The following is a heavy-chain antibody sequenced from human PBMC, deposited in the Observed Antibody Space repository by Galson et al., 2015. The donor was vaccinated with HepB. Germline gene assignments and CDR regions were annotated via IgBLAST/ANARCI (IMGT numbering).Heavy chain of an antibody. CDR2: INAGNGNT. CDR1: GYTFTSYA. V-gene: IGHV1-3*01. Sequence: SVKVSCKASGYTFTSYAMHWVRQAPGQRLEWMGWINAGNGNTKYSQKFQGRVTITRDTSASTAYMELSSLRSEDTAVYYCARDRDDFWSGYPNPYYYYYMDVWGKGTTVTVSS. CDR3: ARDRDDFWSGYPNPYYYYYMDV. J-gene: IGHJ6*03. D-gene: IGHD3-3*01.